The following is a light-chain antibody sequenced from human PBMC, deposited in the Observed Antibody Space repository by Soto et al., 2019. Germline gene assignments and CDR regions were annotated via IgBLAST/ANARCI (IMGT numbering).Light chain of an antibody. J-gene: IGKJ1*01. Sequence: VLTQSPATLSVSPGERVTLSCRTSQSVGSSLAWYQQEPGQAPRLLIYGASSRETGISDRFSGGGSGTEFVLTISDLQSEDFAVYSCQQYNAWPPTFGQGTKV. CDR2: GAS. V-gene: IGKV3-15*01. CDR3: QQYNAWPPT. CDR1: QSVGSS.